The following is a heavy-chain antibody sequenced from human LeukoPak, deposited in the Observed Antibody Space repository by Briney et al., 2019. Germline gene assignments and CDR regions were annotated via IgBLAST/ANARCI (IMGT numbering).Heavy chain of an antibody. CDR3: ARGHQPPYYGMDV. CDR2: IIPILGIA. V-gene: IGHV1-69*02. Sequence: SVNVSCKASGGTFSSYTISWVRQAPGQGLEWMGRIIPILGIANYAQKFQGRVTITADKSTSTAYMELSGLRSEDTAVFYCARGHQPPYYGMDVWGQGTTVTVSS. J-gene: IGHJ6*02. CDR1: GGTFSSYT.